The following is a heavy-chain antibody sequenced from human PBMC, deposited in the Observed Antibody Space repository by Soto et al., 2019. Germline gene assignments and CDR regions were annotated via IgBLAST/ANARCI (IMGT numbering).Heavy chain of an antibody. D-gene: IGHD3-16*01. CDR2: ISPYTGNT. Sequence: QVQLVQSGDEVKKPGASVKVSSKASGYIFVNYGIAWVRQAPGQGLEWMGWISPYTGNTHSATKVQGRLTMTTDTSTSTAYMDLGSLTSDDTAVYYCVMVDNYVTPTPQDVWGQGTTVTV. J-gene: IGHJ6*02. CDR3: VMVDNYVTPTPQDV. V-gene: IGHV1-18*01. CDR1: GYIFVNYG.